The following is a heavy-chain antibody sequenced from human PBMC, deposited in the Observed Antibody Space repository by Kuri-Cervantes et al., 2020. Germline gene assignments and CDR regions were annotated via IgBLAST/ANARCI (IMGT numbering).Heavy chain of an antibody. D-gene: IGHD6-13*01. V-gene: IGHV1-24*01. CDR1: GYTLTELS. CDR2: FDPEDGET. J-gene: IGHJ6*03. Sequence: ASVKVSCKVSGYTLTELSMHWVRQAPGKGLEWMGGFDPEDGETIYAQKFQGRVTMTEDTSTDTAYMELSSLRSEDTAVYYCASQKQQLVWPPRRDYYMDVWGKGTTVTVSS. CDR3: ASQKQQLVWPPRRDYYMDV.